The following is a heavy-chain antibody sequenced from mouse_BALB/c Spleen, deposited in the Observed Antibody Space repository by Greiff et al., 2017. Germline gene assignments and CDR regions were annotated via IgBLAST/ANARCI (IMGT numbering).Heavy chain of an antibody. D-gene: IGHD1-1*01. CDR2: ISSGSSTI. J-gene: IGHJ4*01. V-gene: IGHV5-17*02. CDR3: ARRHYYGSSWGAMDY. CDR1: GFTFSSFG. Sequence: EAKLMESGGGLVQPGGSRKLSCAASGFTFSSFGMHWVRQAPEKGLEWVAYISSGSSTIYYADTVKGRFTISRDNPKNTLFLQMTSLRSEDTAMYYCARRHYYGSSWGAMDYWGQGTSVTVSS.